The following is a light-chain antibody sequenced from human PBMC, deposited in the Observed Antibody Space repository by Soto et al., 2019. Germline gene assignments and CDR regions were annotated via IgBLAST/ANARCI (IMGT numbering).Light chain of an antibody. CDR1: ESVVRY. Sequence: EIVLTQSPVTLSLSPGDTATISCRASESVVRYLTWYQQKPGQAPKLLMYDTSKRHSGIPARFSGSGYGRDFTLTISSLEPEDFAVYYCQQRSNWPLTFGGGTKVEIK. V-gene: IGKV3-11*02. J-gene: IGKJ4*01. CDR2: DTS. CDR3: QQRSNWPLT.